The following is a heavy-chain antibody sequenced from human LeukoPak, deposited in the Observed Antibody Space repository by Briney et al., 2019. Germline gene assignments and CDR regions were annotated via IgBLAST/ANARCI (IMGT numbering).Heavy chain of an antibody. CDR2: ISGSGGST. CDR3: ASKPAAGTY. V-gene: IGHV3-23*01. D-gene: IGHD6-13*01. CDR1: GFTCSSYA. J-gene: IGHJ4*02. Sequence: GGPLRLFCAASGFTCSSYAMRWPRQATGKGLEGVSAISGSGGSTYYADPVKGRFTISRDNSKNTLYLQMNSLRAEGTAVYYCASKPAAGTYWGQGTLATVSS.